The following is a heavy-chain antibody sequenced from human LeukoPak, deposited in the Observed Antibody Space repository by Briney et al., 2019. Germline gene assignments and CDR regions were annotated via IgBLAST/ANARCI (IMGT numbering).Heavy chain of an antibody. J-gene: IGHJ6*02. CDR1: GDSVSSNFAA. V-gene: IGHV6-1*01. D-gene: IGHD2-2*01. CDR3: ARDPTSRITPVSYVMDV. CDR2: TYYRSNWYN. Sequence: SQTLSLTCAISGDSVSSNFAAWNWIRQSPSRGFEWLGRTYYRSNWYNDYAVSLKSRITINADTSRNEFSLQLTSVTPEDTATYFCARDPTSRITPVSYVMDVWSQGTTVTVSS.